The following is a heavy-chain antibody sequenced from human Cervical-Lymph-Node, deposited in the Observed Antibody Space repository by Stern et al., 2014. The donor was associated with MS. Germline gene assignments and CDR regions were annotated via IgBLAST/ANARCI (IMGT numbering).Heavy chain of an antibody. CDR1: GYTFTSYW. J-gene: IGHJ4*02. V-gene: IGHV5-51*01. Sequence: EVQLVESGPEVKRPGESLKISCQASGYTFTSYWIGWVRQMPGKGLEWIAISFPGGFNFSYGPSYKAQSPISAGKASSTADLQWNNLKASDTAIYYCARQRYFDYWGQGTLVTVSS. CDR2: SFPGGFNF. CDR3: ARQRYFDY.